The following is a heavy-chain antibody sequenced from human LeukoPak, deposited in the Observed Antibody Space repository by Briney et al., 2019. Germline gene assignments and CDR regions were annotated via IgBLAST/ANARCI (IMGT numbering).Heavy chain of an antibody. CDR1: GYTFTGYY. CDR2: INPNSGGT. J-gene: IGHJ4*02. Sequence: GASVKVSCKASGYTFTGYYMHWVRQAPVQGLDWMGWINPNSGGTNYAQKFQGRVTMTRDTSISTAYTELSRLRSDDTAVYYCARARGSGGLLDYWGQGTLVTVSS. D-gene: IGHD1-26*01. V-gene: IGHV1-2*02. CDR3: ARARGSGGLLDY.